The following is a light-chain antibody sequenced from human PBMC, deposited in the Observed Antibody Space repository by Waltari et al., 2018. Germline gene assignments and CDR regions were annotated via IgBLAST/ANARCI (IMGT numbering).Light chain of an antibody. CDR1: SNDVGGYNC. CDR2: EVT. CDR3: SSYAGADYHYV. J-gene: IGLJ1*01. V-gene: IGLV2-8*01. Sequence: QSALTQPPSASGSPGQSVTISCTGTSNDVGGYNCVSWYQQHPGKVPKLTISEVTKRPAGVPARFSGSKSGNTASLTISGLQAEDEADYYCSSYAGADYHYVFGTGTKVTVL.